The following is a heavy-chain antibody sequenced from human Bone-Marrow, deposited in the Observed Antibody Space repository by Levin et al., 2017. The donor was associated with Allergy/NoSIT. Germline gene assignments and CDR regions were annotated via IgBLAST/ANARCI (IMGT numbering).Heavy chain of an antibody. CDR1: GFTLSSYS. J-gene: IGHJ6*03. Sequence: GGSLRLSCAASGFTLSSYSMHWVRQAPGKGLEWVAAISHDGTNKHYADSVKGRFTISRDNSNNTVNLQMTSLRGEDTAVYYCARDYSRNKYFFYFYMDVWGKGTTVAVSS. CDR2: ISHDGTNK. V-gene: IGHV3-30-3*01. D-gene: IGHD1/OR15-1a*01. CDR3: ARDYSRNKYFFYFYMDV.